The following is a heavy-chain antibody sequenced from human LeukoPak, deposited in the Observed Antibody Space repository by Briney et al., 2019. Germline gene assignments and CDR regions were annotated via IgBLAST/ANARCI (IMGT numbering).Heavy chain of an antibody. CDR2: INHSGST. V-gene: IGHV4-34*01. CDR3: ARGLRFLEWLLSPSWFEP. CDR1: GGSFSGYY. D-gene: IGHD3-3*01. Sequence: SETLSLTCAVYGGSFSGYYWSWVRQPPGKGLEWIGEINHSGSTNYNPSLKSRVTISVDTSKNQFSLKLSSVTAADTAVYYCARGLRFLEWLLSPSWFEPWGQGTLVTVSS. J-gene: IGHJ5*02.